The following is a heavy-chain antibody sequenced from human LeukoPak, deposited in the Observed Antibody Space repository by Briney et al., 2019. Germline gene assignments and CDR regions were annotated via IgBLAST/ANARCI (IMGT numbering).Heavy chain of an antibody. J-gene: IGHJ4*02. CDR2: ISGSGGST. CDR3: AKDGIRDCSGGSCHPFDY. D-gene: IGHD2-15*01. V-gene: IGHV3-23*01. Sequence: GGPLRLSCAASGFTFSSYAMSWVRQAPGKGLEWVSAISGSGGSTYYADSVKGRFIISRDNSKNTLYLQMNSLRAEDTAVYYCAKDGIRDCSGGSCHPFDYWGQGTLVTVSS. CDR1: GFTFSSYA.